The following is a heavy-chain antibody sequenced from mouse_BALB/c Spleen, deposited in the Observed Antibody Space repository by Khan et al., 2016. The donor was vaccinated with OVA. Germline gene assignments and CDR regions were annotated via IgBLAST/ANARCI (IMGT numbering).Heavy chain of an antibody. D-gene: IGHD1-1*01. J-gene: IGHJ4*01. CDR1: GYSITSDYA. CDR3: ARKNHYGYAMDY. CDR2: ISYGGSP. Sequence: EVQLQESGPGLVKPSQSLSLTCTVTGYSITSDYAWDWIRQFPGNKLEWMGYISYGGSPTYNQSLRSRISITLDTSKNQFFLQLNSVTTEDTATYYCARKNHYGYAMDYWGKGTSVTVSS. V-gene: IGHV3-2*02.